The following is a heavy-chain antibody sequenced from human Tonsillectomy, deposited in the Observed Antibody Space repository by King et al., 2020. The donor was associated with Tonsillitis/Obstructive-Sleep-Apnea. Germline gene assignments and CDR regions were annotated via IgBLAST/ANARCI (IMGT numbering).Heavy chain of an antibody. D-gene: IGHD3-16*01. CDR1: GFTFSSDG. V-gene: IGHV3-30*18. Sequence: VQLVESGGGVVQPGRSLRLSCAASGFTFSSDGMHWVRQAPGKGLVWGAVISYDGRNKYYADSVKGRFTISRDNSKNTLYLQMNSLRAEDTAVYYCAKDPGGIYYYYYMDVWGKGTTVTVSS. CDR3: AKDPGGIYYYYYMDV. J-gene: IGHJ6*03. CDR2: ISYDGRNK.